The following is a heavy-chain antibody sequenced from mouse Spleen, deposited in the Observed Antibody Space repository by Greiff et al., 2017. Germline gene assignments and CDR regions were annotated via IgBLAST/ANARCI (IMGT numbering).Heavy chain of an antibody. CDR3: AKGRRGFAY. J-gene: IGHJ3*01. V-gene: IGHV1-4*01. Sequence: QVQLQQSGAELARPGASVKMSCKASGYTFTSYTMHWVKQRPGQGLEWIGYINPSSGYTKYNQKFKGKATLTVDKSSSTAYMQLSSLTSEDSAVYYCAKGRRGFAYWGQGTLVTVSA. D-gene: IGHD3-3*01. CDR2: INPSSGYT. CDR1: GYTFTSYT.